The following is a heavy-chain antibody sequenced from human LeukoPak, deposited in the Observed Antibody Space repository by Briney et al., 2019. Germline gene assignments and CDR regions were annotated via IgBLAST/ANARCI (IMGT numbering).Heavy chain of an antibody. CDR1: GGTFSSYA. Sequence: ASVKVSCKASGGTFSSYAISWVRQAPGQGLEWMGGIIPIFGTANYAQKFQGRVTITADESTSTAYMELSSLRSEDTAVYYCAVDGDYSPNYSDYWGQGTLVTVSS. CDR3: AVDGDYSPNYSDY. D-gene: IGHD4-17*01. J-gene: IGHJ4*02. V-gene: IGHV1-69*13. CDR2: IIPIFGTA.